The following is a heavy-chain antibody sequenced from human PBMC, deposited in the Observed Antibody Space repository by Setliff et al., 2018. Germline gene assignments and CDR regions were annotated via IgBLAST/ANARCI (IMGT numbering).Heavy chain of an antibody. Sequence: SEPLSLTCSVYGESFSNNYWSWIRQTPGKGLEWIGESNHGGSSSYHPSLKSRLTVSVDTSKNQFSLKLTSVTAADTAVYYCARSMIQRNYYCGLDVWGQGTTVTVSS. V-gene: IGHV4-34*01. CDR2: SNHGGSS. CDR1: GESFSNNY. D-gene: IGHD3-16*01. CDR3: ARSMIQRNYYCGLDV. J-gene: IGHJ6*02.